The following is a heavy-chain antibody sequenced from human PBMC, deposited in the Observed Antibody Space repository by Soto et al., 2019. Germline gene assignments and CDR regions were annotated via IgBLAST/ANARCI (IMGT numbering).Heavy chain of an antibody. Sequence: PGGSLRLSCVVSGLTFSRYVMSWVRQAPGKGLEWVSIISGSGDRTFYADSVKGRFTISRDNSQNTVYLQMNSLRAEDTAVYYCASSRGIFGSIDSWGQGALVTVSS. D-gene: IGHD3-3*01. J-gene: IGHJ4*02. CDR3: ASSRGIFGSIDS. V-gene: IGHV3-23*01. CDR2: ISGSGDRT. CDR1: GLTFSRYV.